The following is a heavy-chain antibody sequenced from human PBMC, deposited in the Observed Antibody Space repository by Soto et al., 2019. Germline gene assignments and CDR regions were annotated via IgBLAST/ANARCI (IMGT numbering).Heavy chain of an antibody. J-gene: IGHJ5*02. CDR3: ATQEVGGSYVYTFDP. CDR2: IYYSGST. Sequence: SETVCLTCTVSGGSISSSNYYWGRIRQPPGKGLEWIGSIYYSGSTYYNPSLKSRVTISVDTSKNQFSLKLSSVTAADTAVYYCATQEVGGSYVYTFDPWGQGTLVTVSS. V-gene: IGHV4-39*01. D-gene: IGHD1-26*01. CDR1: GGSISSSNYY.